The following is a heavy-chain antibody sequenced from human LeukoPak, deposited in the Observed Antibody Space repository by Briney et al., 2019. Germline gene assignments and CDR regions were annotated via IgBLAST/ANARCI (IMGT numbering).Heavy chain of an antibody. D-gene: IGHD4-17*01. J-gene: IGHJ4*02. CDR2: IYYSGST. Sequence: SETLSLTCTVSGCSISSSSYYWRWIRQPPGKGLECIGSIYYSGSTYYNPSLKSRVTISVDTSKNQFSLKLSSVTAADTAVYYCASITVTTHWGQGTLVTVSS. CDR1: GCSISSSSYY. CDR3: ASITVTTH. V-gene: IGHV4-39*01.